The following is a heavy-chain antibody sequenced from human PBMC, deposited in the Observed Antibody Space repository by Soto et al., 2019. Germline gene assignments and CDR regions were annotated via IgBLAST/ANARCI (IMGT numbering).Heavy chain of an antibody. CDR2: IVYSGAT. CDR1: GGSFSGYY. CDR3: ARGVVFTAYATFDF. Sequence: SETLSLTCVVFGGSFSGYYWTWIRQPPGKGLEWIGEIVYSGATNVNPSLQSRVTMPVDTSTNQFSLRLDSVTAADTAVYYCARGVVFTAYATFDFWGQGKLVTVSS. D-gene: IGHD2-15*01. V-gene: IGHV4-34*12. J-gene: IGHJ4*02.